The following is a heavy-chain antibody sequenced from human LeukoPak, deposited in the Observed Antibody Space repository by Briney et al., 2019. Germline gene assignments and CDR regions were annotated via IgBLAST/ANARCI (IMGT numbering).Heavy chain of an antibody. CDR1: GFTFSSYA. CDR2: ISGSGGST. CDR3: APSFRANGYPYY. J-gene: IGHJ4*02. V-gene: IGHV3-23*01. D-gene: IGHD2-8*01. Sequence: GGSLRLSCAASGFTFSSYAMSWVRQAPGKGLEWVSAISGSGGSTYYADSVKGRFTVSRDNSKNTLYLQMNSLRAEDTAVYYCAPSFRANGYPYYWGQGTLVTVSS.